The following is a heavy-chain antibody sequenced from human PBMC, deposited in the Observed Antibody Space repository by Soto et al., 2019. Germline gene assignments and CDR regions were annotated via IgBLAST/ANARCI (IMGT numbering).Heavy chain of an antibody. CDR2: ISGSGGST. V-gene: IGHV3-23*01. Sequence: QPGGSLRLSCAASGFTFSSYAMSWVRQAPGKGLEWVSAISGSGGSTYYADSVKGRFTISRDNSKNTLYLQMNSLRAEDTAVYYCAKSGYCSRTSCYHYYYYYMDVWGKGTPVNVSS. D-gene: IGHD2-2*01. J-gene: IGHJ6*03. CDR1: GFTFSSYA. CDR3: AKSGYCSRTSCYHYYYYYMDV.